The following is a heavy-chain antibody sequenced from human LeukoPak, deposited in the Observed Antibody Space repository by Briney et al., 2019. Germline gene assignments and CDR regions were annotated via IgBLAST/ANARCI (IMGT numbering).Heavy chain of an antibody. J-gene: IGHJ5*02. D-gene: IGHD3-16*02. Sequence: SETLSLTCTVSGGSISSSSYYWGWIRQSPGKGLEWIGYAYYRGATNYNPSLNSRVTISVDTSKNKFSLQLSSVTAADTAVYYCARVTRFYQKLAGYRPNWFDPWGQGTLVTVSS. CDR2: AYYRGAT. CDR1: GGSISSSSYY. V-gene: IGHV4-61*05. CDR3: ARVTRFYQKLAGYRPNWFDP.